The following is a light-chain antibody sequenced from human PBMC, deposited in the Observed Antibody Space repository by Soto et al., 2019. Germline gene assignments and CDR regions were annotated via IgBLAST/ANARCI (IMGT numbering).Light chain of an antibody. CDR2: EVT. J-gene: IGLJ3*02. CDR3: SSYTTSDTWV. V-gene: IGLV2-14*01. Sequence: QSVLTQAASVSGSPGQSITISCTVTSSDIGAYNHVSWYQQYPGKAPTLMIYEVTNRPSGVSSRFSGSKSGNTASLTISGLQAEDEGDYYCSSYTTSDTWVFGGGSKVTVL. CDR1: SSDIGAYNH.